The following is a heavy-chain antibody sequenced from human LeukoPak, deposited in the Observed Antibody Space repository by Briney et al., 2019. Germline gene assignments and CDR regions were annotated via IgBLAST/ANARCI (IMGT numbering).Heavy chain of an antibody. V-gene: IGHV4-59*01. D-gene: IGHD3-22*01. CDR3: AKDTYYYDSSGYRHFDY. CDR1: GGSISSNY. CDR2: VRYGGST. Sequence: SETLSLTCTVSGGSISSNYWSWIRQPPGKGLEWIGYVRYGGSTNYNPSLKSRVTISVDTSKNQFSLKLSSVTAADTAVYYCAKDTYYYDSSGYRHFDYWGQGTLVTVSS. J-gene: IGHJ4*02.